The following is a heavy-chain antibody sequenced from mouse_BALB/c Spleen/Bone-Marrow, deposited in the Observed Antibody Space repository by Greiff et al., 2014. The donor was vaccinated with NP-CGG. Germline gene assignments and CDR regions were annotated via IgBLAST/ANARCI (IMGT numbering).Heavy chain of an antibody. Sequence: EVQLQQSGPDLVKPGASVKISCKASGYSFTGYYIHWVKQSHGRTLEWIGRVNPNNGGTSYNQKFKDKAILTVDKSSSTAYMELRSLTSEDSAVYFCTRGPTTAVAYYYALDQWGQGTSVTVSS. V-gene: IGHV1-26*01. D-gene: IGHD1-1*01. CDR3: TRGPTTAVAYYYALDQ. CDR2: VNPNNGGT. J-gene: IGHJ4*01. CDR1: GYSFTGYY.